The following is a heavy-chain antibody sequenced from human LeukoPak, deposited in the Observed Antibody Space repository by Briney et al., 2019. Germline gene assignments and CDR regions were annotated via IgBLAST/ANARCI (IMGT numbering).Heavy chain of an antibody. D-gene: IGHD3-3*01. Sequence: ASVKVSCKASGGTFSSYAISWVREAPGQGLEWMGGIIPIFGTANYAQKFQGRVTITTDESTSTAYMELSSLRSEDTAAYYCARVTPETCYFWSGDYYYYMDVWGKGTTVTVSS. V-gene: IGHV1-69*05. CDR3: ARVTPETCYFWSGDYYYYMDV. J-gene: IGHJ6*03. CDR2: IIPIFGTA. CDR1: GGTFSSYA.